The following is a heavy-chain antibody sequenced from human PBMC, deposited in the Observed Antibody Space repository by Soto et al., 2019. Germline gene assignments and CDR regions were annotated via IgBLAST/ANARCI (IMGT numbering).Heavy chain of an antibody. D-gene: IGHD2-2*01. CDR2: ISSSGTT. J-gene: IGHJ3*02. Sequence: PSETLALTCTVSGGSRRSFYWSWVRQPAGKGLEYIGHISSSGTTNYNPSLKSRVAMSRDTSENRFSLRLSSLTAADTAVYYCARGSDAYALDIWGQGTMVTVSS. CDR3: ARGSDAYALDI. V-gene: IGHV4-4*07. CDR1: GGSRRSFY.